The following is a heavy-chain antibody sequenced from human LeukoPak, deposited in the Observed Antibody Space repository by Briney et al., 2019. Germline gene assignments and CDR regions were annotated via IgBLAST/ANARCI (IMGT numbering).Heavy chain of an antibody. J-gene: IGHJ4*02. Sequence: SETLSLTCGVYDGSFSGYYWSWIRRPPGKGLEWIGEINHSGSTNYNPSLKSRVTISRDTSKNQVSLRLSSVTAADTAVYYCARGRVTTTSVTSYWGQGTLVTVSS. CDR1: DGSFSGYY. D-gene: IGHD2/OR15-2a*01. CDR2: INHSGST. V-gene: IGHV4-34*01. CDR3: ARGRVTTTSVTSY.